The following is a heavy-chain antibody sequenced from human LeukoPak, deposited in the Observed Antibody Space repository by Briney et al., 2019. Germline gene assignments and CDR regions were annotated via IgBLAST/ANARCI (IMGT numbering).Heavy chain of an antibody. CDR2: ISGSGGST. V-gene: IGHV3-23*01. J-gene: IGHJ6*03. CDR3: AKVITTGYYYMDV. D-gene: IGHD3-22*01. CDR1: GFTFSSYA. Sequence: GGSLRLSCAASGFTFSSYAMVWVRQAPGKGLEWVSAISGSGGSTHYADSVKGRFTISRDNSKNTLYLQMNSLRAEDTAVYYCAKVITTGYYYMDVWGKGTTVTVSS.